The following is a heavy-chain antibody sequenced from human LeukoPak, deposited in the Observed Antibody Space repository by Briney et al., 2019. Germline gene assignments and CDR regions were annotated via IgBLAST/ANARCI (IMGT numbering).Heavy chain of an antibody. D-gene: IGHD3-10*01. CDR1: GGSISSSNW. J-gene: IGHJ5*02. CDR3: ARDGTMARGVYNWFDP. Sequence: PSETLSLTCAVSGGSISSSNWWSWVRQPPGKGLEWIGEIYHSGSTNYNPSLKSRVTISVDKSKNQFSLKLSSVTAADTAVYYCARDGTMARGVYNWFDPWGQGTLVTVSS. V-gene: IGHV4-4*02. CDR2: IYHSGST.